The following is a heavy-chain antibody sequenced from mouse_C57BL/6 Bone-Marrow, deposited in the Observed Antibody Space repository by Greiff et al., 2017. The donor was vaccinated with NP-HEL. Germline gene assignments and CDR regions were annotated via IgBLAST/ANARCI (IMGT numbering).Heavy chain of an antibody. CDR3: TTWWLQPG. CDR1: FFPLPAAS. D-gene: IGHD1-1*02. Sequence: EVQLQQSGAELVRPFSSFYFSCTSSFFPLPAASLPWLPPRPAQGLEWIGWIDPVPFSSCNAWKFQGKATITADTSSNTAYLQLSSLTSEDTAVDYCTTWWLQPGGGQGTLVTVSA. J-gene: IGHJ3*01. CDR2: IDPVPFSS. V-gene: IGHV14-4*01.